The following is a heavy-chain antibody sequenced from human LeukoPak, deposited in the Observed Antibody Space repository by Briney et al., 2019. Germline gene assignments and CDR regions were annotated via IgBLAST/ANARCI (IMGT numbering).Heavy chain of an antibody. V-gene: IGHV3-23*01. CDR2: ISGSGGST. Sequence: GGSLRLSCAASGFTFSSYAMNWVRQAPGKGLEWVSAISGSGGSTYYADSVKGRFTISRDSSKNTLYLQMNSLRAEDTAVYYCAKETGYCSSTSCYSPCDFWGQGTLVTVSS. D-gene: IGHD2-2*01. J-gene: IGHJ4*02. CDR1: GFTFSSYA. CDR3: AKETGYCSSTSCYSPCDF.